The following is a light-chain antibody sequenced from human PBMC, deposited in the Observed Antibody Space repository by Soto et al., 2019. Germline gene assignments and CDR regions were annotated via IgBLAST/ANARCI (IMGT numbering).Light chain of an antibody. V-gene: IGKV3-20*01. CDR1: QSVSNNY. CDR3: QQYGSSPRT. Sequence: EVVLTQSPGTLSLSPGERATLSCRASQSVSNNYLAWYQQKPGQAPRLLIYGASSRATGILDRFSGSGSGTDFTLTISRLEPEDLAVYYCQQYGSSPRTFGQGTKLEI. J-gene: IGKJ2*01. CDR2: GAS.